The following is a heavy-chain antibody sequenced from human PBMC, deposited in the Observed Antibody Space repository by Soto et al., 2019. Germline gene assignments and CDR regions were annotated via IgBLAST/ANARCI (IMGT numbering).Heavy chain of an antibody. CDR3: ARRIFGSGTANDY. Sequence: EVQLEESGGGLVQPGGSLRLSCAASGFTFSGSWMHWVRQAPGKGLVWVSRMNGDGSGTSYADFVKGRFTISRDDAKNTLFLQMNGLRAEDTAVYYCARRIFGSGTANDYWGQGTLVTVSS. CDR1: GFTFSGSW. D-gene: IGHD3-10*01. V-gene: IGHV3-74*01. CDR2: MNGDGSGT. J-gene: IGHJ4*02.